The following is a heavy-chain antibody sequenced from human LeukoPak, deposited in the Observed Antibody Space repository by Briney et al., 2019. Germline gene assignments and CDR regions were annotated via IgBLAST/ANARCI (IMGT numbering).Heavy chain of an antibody. CDR1: RFTFDDYA. J-gene: IGHJ4*02. V-gene: IGHV3-9*01. D-gene: IGHD3-9*01. Sequence: GGSLRLSCAASRFTFDDYAMHWVRQAPGKGLEWVSGISWNSGSIGYADSVKGRFTISRDNAKNSLYLQMNSLRAEDTALYYCAKESHYDILTGHFDYWGQGTLVTVSS. CDR2: ISWNSGSI. CDR3: AKESHYDILTGHFDY.